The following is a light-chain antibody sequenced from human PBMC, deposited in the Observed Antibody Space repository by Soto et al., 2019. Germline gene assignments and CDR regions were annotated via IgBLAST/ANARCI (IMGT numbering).Light chain of an antibody. V-gene: IGKV3-11*01. J-gene: IGKJ4*01. CDR3: HQRSSWPLT. Sequence: EIVLTQSPATLSLSPGERATLSCRASQRVSSYLEWYQQKPGQAPSLLIYDASNRATGIPARFSGSGSGTDFTLTISSLEPEDFAVYYCHQRSSWPLTFGGGTKVEIK. CDR2: DAS. CDR1: QRVSSY.